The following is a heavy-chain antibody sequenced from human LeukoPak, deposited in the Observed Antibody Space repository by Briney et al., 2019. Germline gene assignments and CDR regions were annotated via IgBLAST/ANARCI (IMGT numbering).Heavy chain of an antibody. CDR3: ARHPLAPYGMDV. Sequence: SETLSLTCTASGGSISSSSYYWGWIRQPPGKGLEWIGSIYYSGSTYYNPSLKSRVTISVDTSKNQFSLKLSSGTAADTAVYYCARHPLAPYGMDVWGQGTTVTVSS. CDR1: GGSISSSSYY. J-gene: IGHJ6*02. V-gene: IGHV4-39*01. CDR2: IYYSGST.